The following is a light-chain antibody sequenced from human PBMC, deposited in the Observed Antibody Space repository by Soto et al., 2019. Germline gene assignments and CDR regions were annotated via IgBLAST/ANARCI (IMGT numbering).Light chain of an antibody. V-gene: IGKV3-20*01. Sequence: EIVLTQSPGTLSLSPGERATLSCRASQSVSSSYLAWYQQKPGQAPRLLIYGASSRATGIPDGFSGSGYGTDFTLTISRLEPDDFAVYYCQQYGSSLGTFGPGAKVDIK. CDR1: QSVSSSY. CDR3: QQYGSSLGT. J-gene: IGKJ3*01. CDR2: GAS.